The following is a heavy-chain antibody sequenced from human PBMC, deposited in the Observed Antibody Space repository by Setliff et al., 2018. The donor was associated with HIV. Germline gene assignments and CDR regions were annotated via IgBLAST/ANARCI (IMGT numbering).Heavy chain of an antibody. V-gene: IGHV4-59*08. J-gene: IGHJ5*02. CDR2: IYYSGST. Sequence: SETLSLTCTVSGGSISSYYWSWIRQPPGKGLEWIGYIYYSGSTNYNPSLKSRVIIFVDTSKNQFSLHLNSVTAADTAVYYCATILVYGVYKWFNPWGQGTLVTVSS. CDR3: ATILVYGVYKWFNP. CDR1: GGSISSYY. D-gene: IGHD3-3*01.